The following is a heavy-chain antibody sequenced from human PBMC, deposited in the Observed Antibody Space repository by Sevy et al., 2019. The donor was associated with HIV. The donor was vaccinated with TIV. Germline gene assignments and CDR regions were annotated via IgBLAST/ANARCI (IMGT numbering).Heavy chain of an antibody. D-gene: IGHD6-13*01. CDR1: GYTFTSYY. V-gene: IGHV1-46*01. CDR2: INPSGGST. J-gene: IGHJ6*02. Sequence: ASVKVSCKASGYTFTSYYMHWVRQAPGQGLEWMGIINPSGGSTSYAQKFQGRVTMTRDTSTSTVYMELSSLSSEDTAVYYCARGGAAAGYYYYYGMDVWGQGTTVTVSS. CDR3: ARGGAAAGYYYYYGMDV.